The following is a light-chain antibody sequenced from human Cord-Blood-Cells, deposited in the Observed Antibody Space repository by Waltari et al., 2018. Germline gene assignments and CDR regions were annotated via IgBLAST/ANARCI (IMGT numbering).Light chain of an antibody. J-gene: IGLJ2*01. V-gene: IGLV2-23*01. CDR2: EGS. Sequence: QSALTQPASVSGSPGQSITISCTATSSDVGMYNLSSWYQQHPGKAPKLMIYEGSKRPSGVSNRFSGSKSGNTASLTISGLQAEDEADYYCCSYAGSSTVVFGGGTKLTVL. CDR1: SSDVGMYNL. CDR3: CSYAGSSTVV.